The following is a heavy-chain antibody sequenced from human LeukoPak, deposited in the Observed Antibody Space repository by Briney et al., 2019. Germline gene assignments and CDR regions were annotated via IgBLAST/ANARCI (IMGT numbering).Heavy chain of an antibody. D-gene: IGHD3-22*01. J-gene: IGHJ4*02. CDR3: AKTGYDSSGYLDY. CDR1: GFTFSSYG. CDR2: ISGSGDST. V-gene: IGHV3-23*01. Sequence: SGGSLRLSCAASGFTFSSYGMHWVRQAPGKGLEWVSAISGSGDSTYYADSVKGRFTISRDNSKNTLYLQMNSLRVEDTAVYYCAKTGYDSSGYLDYWGQGTLVTVSS.